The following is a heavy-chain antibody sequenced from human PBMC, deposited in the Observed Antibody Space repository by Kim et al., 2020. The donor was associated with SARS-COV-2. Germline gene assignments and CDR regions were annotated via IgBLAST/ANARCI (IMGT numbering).Heavy chain of an antibody. V-gene: IGHV3-33*01. CDR1: GFTFSSYG. Sequence: GGSLRLSCAASGFTFSSYGMHWVRQAPGKGLEWVAVIWYDGSNKYYADSVKGRFTISRDNSKNTLYLQMNSLRAEDTAVYYCARDQYGSSSFYYYYGMDVWGQGTTVTVSS. D-gene: IGHD6-6*01. J-gene: IGHJ6*02. CDR2: IWYDGSNK. CDR3: ARDQYGSSSFYYYYGMDV.